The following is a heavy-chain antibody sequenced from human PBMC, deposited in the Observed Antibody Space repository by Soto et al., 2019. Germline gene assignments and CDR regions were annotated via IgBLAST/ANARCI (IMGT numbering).Heavy chain of an antibody. J-gene: IGHJ6*02. V-gene: IGHV4-34*01. D-gene: IGHD6-13*01. CDR1: GGSFSGYY. CDR3: ARWAVVAAGPPYYYYGMDV. Sequence: SETLSLTXAVYGGSFSGYYWSWIRQPPGKGLEWIGEINHSGSTNYNPSLKSRVTISVDTSKNQFSLKLSSVTAADTAVYYCARWAVVAAGPPYYYYGMDVWGQGTTVTVS. CDR2: INHSGST.